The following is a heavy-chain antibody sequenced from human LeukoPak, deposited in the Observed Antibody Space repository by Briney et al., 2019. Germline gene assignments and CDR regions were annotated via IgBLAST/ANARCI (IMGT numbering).Heavy chain of an antibody. D-gene: IGHD3-3*01. CDR1: GGSISSGDYY. J-gene: IGHJ5*02. Sequence: SETLSLTCTVSGGSISSGDYYWSWIRQPLGKGLEWIGYIYYSGSTYYNPSLKSRVTISVDTSKNQFSLKLSSVTAADTALYFCARDGPYYDFWSGPKRGWFDPWGQGTLVTVSS. CDR2: IYYSGST. V-gene: IGHV4-30-4*01. CDR3: ARDGPYYDFWSGPKRGWFDP.